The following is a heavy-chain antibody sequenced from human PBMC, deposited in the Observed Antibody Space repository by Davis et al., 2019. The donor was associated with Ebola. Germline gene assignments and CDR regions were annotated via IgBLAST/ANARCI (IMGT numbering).Heavy chain of an antibody. V-gene: IGHV1-69*04. J-gene: IGHJ5*02. CDR2: IIPILGIA. CDR3: ARDITMVQGGWLDP. CDR1: GYTFTSYG. Sequence: SVKVSCKASGYTFTSYGISWVRQAPGQGLEWMGRIIPILGIANYAQKFQGRVTITADKSTSTAYMELSSLRSEDTAVYYCARDITMVQGGWLDPWGQGTLVTVSS. D-gene: IGHD3-10*01.